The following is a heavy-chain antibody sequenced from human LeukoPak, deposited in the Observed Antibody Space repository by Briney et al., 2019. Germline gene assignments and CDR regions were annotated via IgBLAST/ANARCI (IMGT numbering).Heavy chain of an antibody. D-gene: IGHD3-10*01. Sequence: GGSLRLSCAASGFTFDDYGMSWVRQAPGKGLEWVSYISSSGSTIYYADSVKGRFTISRDNAKNSLYLQMNSLRAEDTAVYYCASDSGSYAHYWGQGTLVTVSS. CDR2: ISSSGSTI. V-gene: IGHV3-11*04. CDR3: ASDSGSYAHY. CDR1: GFTFDDYG. J-gene: IGHJ4*02.